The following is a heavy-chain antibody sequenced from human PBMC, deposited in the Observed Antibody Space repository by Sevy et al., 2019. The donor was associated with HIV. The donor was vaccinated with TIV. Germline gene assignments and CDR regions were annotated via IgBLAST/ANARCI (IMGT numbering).Heavy chain of an antibody. D-gene: IGHD2-21*02. J-gene: IGHJ5*02. V-gene: IGHV3-48*02. Sequence: GGSLRLSCTASEFTFSSYSMNWVRQAPGKGLEWVSYISGSSSSIYYADSVKGRFTISRDNAKNSLYLQMNSLRDEDTGVYFCARSDGGNSADNWFDPWGQGTLVTVSS. CDR2: ISGSSSSI. CDR1: EFTFSSYS. CDR3: ARSDGGNSADNWFDP.